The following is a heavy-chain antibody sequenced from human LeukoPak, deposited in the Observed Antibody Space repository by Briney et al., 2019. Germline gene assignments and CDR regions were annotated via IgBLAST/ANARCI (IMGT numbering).Heavy chain of an antibody. CDR2: ISYDGSYK. Sequence: PGGSLRLSCAASGFTFYSYSMHWVRQAPGKGLEWVTLISYDGSYKYYADSVEGRFTISRDNSKNTVYLQMNSLRAEDTAVYYCARDAVRGSGFYHYYYMDVWGKGTTVTVSS. J-gene: IGHJ6*03. D-gene: IGHD3-22*01. CDR1: GFTFYSYS. V-gene: IGHV3-30*01. CDR3: ARDAVRGSGFYHYYYMDV.